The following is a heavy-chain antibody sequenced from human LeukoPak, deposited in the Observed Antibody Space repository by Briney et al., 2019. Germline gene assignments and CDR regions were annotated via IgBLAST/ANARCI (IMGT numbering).Heavy chain of an antibody. J-gene: IGHJ4*02. CDR1: GFTFSNYA. CDR3: ATEKGDSPDY. D-gene: IGHD3-16*01. CDR2: LSGSGVNT. Sequence: PGGSLRLSCAASGFTFSNYAMAWVRQAPGKGLEWVSGLSGSGVNTFYAVSVKGRFTISRDNPKNTLYLQMSSLRAEDTAVYYCATEKGDSPDYWGQGTLVTVSS. V-gene: IGHV3-23*01.